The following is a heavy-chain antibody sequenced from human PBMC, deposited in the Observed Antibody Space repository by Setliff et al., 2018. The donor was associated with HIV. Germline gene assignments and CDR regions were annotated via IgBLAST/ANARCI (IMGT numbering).Heavy chain of an antibody. CDR2: INHSGST. CDR3: AKDAGVTGGLYRYYIDA. Sequence: SETLSLTCAVYGGSFSDYYWSWIRQPPGKGLEWIGEINHSGSTNCNPSLKSRVTISVDTSKNQFSLKLTSVTAADTAVYYCAKDAGVTGGLYRYYIDAWGNGTTVTVSS. D-gene: IGHD2-8*01. CDR1: GGSFSDYY. J-gene: IGHJ6*03. V-gene: IGHV4-34*01.